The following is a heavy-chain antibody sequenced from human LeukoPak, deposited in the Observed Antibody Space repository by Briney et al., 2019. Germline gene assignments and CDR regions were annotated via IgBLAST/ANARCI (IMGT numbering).Heavy chain of an antibody. CDR1: GYSTSSGYY. CDR2: IYHNGST. Sequence: SETLSLTCTVSGYSTSSGYYWGWIRQPPGKGLEWIGSIYHNGSTYYNPSLKSRVTMSVDTSKNQFSLKLSSVTAADTAVYYCARVRYYYYMDVWGKGTTVTISS. J-gene: IGHJ6*03. V-gene: IGHV4-38-2*02. D-gene: IGHD3-10*01. CDR3: ARVRYYYYMDV.